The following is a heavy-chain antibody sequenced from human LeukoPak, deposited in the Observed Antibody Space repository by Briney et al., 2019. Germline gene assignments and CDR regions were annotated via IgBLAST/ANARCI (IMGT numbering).Heavy chain of an antibody. CDR2: IYYSGST. CDR1: GGSISSSSYY. V-gene: IGHV4-39*01. Sequence: SETLSLTCTVSGGSISSSSYYWGWIRQPPGKGLEWIGSIYYSGSTYYNPSLKSRVTISVDTSKNQFSLKLSSVTAADTAVYYCARHEFDWLLSWFDPWGQGTLVTVSS. J-gene: IGHJ5*02. D-gene: IGHD3-9*01. CDR3: ARHEFDWLLSWFDP.